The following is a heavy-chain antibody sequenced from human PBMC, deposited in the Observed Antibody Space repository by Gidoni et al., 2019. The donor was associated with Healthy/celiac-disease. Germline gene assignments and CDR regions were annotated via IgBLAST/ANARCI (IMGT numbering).Heavy chain of an antibody. CDR1: GGSISSSSYY. V-gene: IGHV4-39*07. CDR3: ASVSIAVFSMDV. Sequence: QLQLQESGPGLVKPSETLSLTCTVSGGSISSSSYYWGWIRQPPGKGLEWIGSIYYSGSTYYNPSLKSRVTISVDTSKNQFSLKLSSVTAADTAVYYCASVSIAVFSMDVWGQGTTVTVSS. CDR2: IYYSGST. J-gene: IGHJ6*02. D-gene: IGHD6-19*01.